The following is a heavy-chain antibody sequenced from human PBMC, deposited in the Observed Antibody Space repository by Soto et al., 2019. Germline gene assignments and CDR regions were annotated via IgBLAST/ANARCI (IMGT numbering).Heavy chain of an antibody. CDR3: AKGWGDY. J-gene: IGHJ4*02. CDR1: GFTFSSYT. D-gene: IGHD7-27*01. V-gene: IGHV3-23*01. CDR2: ISGSGGST. Sequence: EVQLLESGGGLVQPGGSLRLSCAASGFTFSSYTMGWVRQGPGKGLEWVSGISGSGGSTVYADSVKGRFTISRDNFKNTLYLQMNSLRAEDTAVYYCAKGWGDYWGQGTGVTVSS.